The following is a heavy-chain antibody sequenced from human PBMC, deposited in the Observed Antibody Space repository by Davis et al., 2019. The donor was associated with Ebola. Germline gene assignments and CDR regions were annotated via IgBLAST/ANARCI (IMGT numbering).Heavy chain of an antibody. CDR3: VKSSGNYYATD. V-gene: IGHV3-21*01. Sequence: PGGSLRLSCSSSGFTFTNSTITWVRQAPGRGLEWVSSISSTSGYIHYADSVKGRFTISRDNAKNSLYLQMNSLRAEDTAIYYCVKSSGNYYATDWGQGTLVTVTS. CDR1: GFTFTNST. D-gene: IGHD1-26*01. CDR2: ISSTSGYI. J-gene: IGHJ4*02.